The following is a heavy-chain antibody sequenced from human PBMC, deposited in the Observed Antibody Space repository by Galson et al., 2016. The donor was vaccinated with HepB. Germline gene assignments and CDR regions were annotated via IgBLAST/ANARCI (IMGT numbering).Heavy chain of an antibody. D-gene: IGHD3-22*01. CDR2: IYYTGST. CDR3: AKDRGYYYDSSGYYFPWFDP. Sequence: TLSLTCTVSGGSISSGDYYWSWIRQHPGKGLEWIGYIYYTGSTYYNPPLKSRLTISVDTSKNQFSLKLSSVTAADTAVYYCAKDRGYYYDSSGYYFPWFDPWGQGTLVTVSS. J-gene: IGHJ5*02. V-gene: IGHV4-31*03. CDR1: GGSISSGDYY.